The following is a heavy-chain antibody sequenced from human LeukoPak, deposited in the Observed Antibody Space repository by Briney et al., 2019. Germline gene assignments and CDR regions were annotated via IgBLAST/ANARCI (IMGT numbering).Heavy chain of an antibody. D-gene: IGHD5-12*01. CDR1: GGSISSYY. J-gene: IGHJ4*02. Sequence: SETLSLTCTVSGGSISSYYWSWIRQPPGKGLEWIGYIYYSGSTNYNPSLKSRVTISVDTSKNQFSLKLSSVTAADTAVYYCARTQRGYSGYDYGAFYYWGQGTLVTVSS. V-gene: IGHV4-59*08. CDR2: IYYSGST. CDR3: ARTQRGYSGYDYGAFYY.